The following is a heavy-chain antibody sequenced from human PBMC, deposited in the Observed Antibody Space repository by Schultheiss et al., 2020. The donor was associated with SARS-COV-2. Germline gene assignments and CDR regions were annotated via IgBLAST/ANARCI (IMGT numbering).Heavy chain of an antibody. V-gene: IGHV6-1*01. J-gene: IGHJ6*02. CDR3: ARDRSGGGYGTDYGMDV. Sequence: SQTLSLTCAISGDSVTSKSAAWNWIRLSPSRGLEWLGRTFYRSKWIKDYAASVRSRITINPDTSKNQFSLQLNSVTPEDTAVYYCARDRSGGGYGTDYGMDVWGQGTTVTVSS. D-gene: IGHD5-18*01. CDR2: TFYRSKWIK. CDR1: GDSVTSKSAA.